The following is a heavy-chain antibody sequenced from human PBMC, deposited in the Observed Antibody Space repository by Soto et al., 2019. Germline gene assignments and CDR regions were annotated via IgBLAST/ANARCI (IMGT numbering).Heavy chain of an antibody. CDR2: ISHIGSV. D-gene: IGHD6-19*01. CDR1: GVSISSNYY. Sequence: QVLLQESGPGLVQPSGTLSLSCAVSGVSISSNYYWGWVRQSPGKGLEWLGDISHIGSVNYSPSLMSRVTISMDRSENQFSLKLNSVTAAYTALYYCVRSFGWYAIDYGGQGTLVIVSS. CDR3: VRSFGWYAIDY. V-gene: IGHV4-4*02. J-gene: IGHJ4*02.